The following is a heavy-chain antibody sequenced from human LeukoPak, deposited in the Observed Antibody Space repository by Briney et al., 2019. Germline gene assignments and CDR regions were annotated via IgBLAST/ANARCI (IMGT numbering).Heavy chain of an antibody. D-gene: IGHD6-19*01. CDR2: IYTSGST. Sequence: SETLSLTCTVSGGSISSYYWSWIRQPAGKGLEWIGRIYTSGSTNYNASLKSGVNISVDTCKKQFSQKRRSGTAADTAVYYCARDEIAVAGYYYYGMDVWGQGTTVTVSS. CDR3: ARDEIAVAGYYYYGMDV. J-gene: IGHJ6*02. V-gene: IGHV4-4*07. CDR1: GGSISSYY.